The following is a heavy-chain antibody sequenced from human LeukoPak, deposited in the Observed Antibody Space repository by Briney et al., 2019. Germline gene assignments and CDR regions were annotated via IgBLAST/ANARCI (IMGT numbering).Heavy chain of an antibody. CDR2: INHSGST. CDR1: GGSFSGYY. J-gene: IGHJ5*02. CDR3: ARAGIAAGRWFDP. V-gene: IGHV4-34*01. D-gene: IGHD6-13*01. Sequence: PSETLSLTCAVYGGSFSGYYWSWIRQPPGRGLEWIGEINHSGSTSYNPSLKSRVTISVDTSKNQFSLKLSSVTAADTAVYYCARAGIAAGRWFDPWGQGTLVTVSS.